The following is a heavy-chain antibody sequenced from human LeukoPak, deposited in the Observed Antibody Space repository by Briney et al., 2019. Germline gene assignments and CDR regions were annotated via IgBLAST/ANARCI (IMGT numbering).Heavy chain of an antibody. CDR2: ISGSGGST. V-gene: IGHV3-23*01. Sequence: PGASLRLSCVVSGFTFSSYAMSWVRQAPGKGLEWVSAISGSGGSTYYADSVKSRFTISRDNSKNTLYLQMNSLRAEDTAVYYCAKGIYPRYFDYWGQGNPGHRLL. CDR3: AKGIYPRYFDY. CDR1: GFTFSSYA. D-gene: IGHD2-2*02. J-gene: IGHJ4*02.